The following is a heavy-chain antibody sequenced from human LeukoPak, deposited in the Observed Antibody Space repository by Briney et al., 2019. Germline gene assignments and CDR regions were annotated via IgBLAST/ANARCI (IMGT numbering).Heavy chain of an antibody. Sequence: GGSLRLSCAASGFTFDDYAMHWVRQAPGKGLEWASLISWDGGSTYYADSVKGRFTISRDNAKNSLYLQMNSLRAEDTAVYYCAGANFDAFDIWGQGTMVTVSS. CDR3: AGANFDAFDI. CDR2: ISWDGGST. J-gene: IGHJ3*02. CDR1: GFTFDDYA. D-gene: IGHD1-26*01. V-gene: IGHV3-43D*03.